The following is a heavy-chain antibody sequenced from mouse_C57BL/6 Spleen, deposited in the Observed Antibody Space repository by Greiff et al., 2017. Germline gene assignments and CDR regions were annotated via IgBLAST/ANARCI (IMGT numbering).Heavy chain of an antibody. CDR3: ASGSYGYFDV. J-gene: IGHJ1*03. D-gene: IGHD1-1*01. V-gene: IGHV1-69*01. Sequence: QVQLQQSGAELVMPGASVKLSCKASGYTFTSYWMHWVKQRPGQGLEWIGEIDPSDSYTNYNQKFKGKSTLTVDKSSSAAYMQLSSLTSEDSAVYYSASGSYGYFDVWGTGTTVTVSS. CDR1: GYTFTSYW. CDR2: IDPSDSYT.